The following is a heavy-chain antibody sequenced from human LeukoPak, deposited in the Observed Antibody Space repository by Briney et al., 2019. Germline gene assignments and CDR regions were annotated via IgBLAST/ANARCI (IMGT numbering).Heavy chain of an antibody. CDR1: GGSINDFY. V-gene: IGHV4-59*08. CDR3: ARRYTASPGERFDY. Sequence: SETLSLTCTVSGGSINDFYWTCIRQPPGKGLEWIGYIYYSGSTNYNPSLSSRVTISLDTSKNQFSLMLRSLTAADTAVYYCARRYTASPGERFDYWGQGTLVTVSS. CDR2: IYYSGST. D-gene: IGHD2-2*02. J-gene: IGHJ4*02.